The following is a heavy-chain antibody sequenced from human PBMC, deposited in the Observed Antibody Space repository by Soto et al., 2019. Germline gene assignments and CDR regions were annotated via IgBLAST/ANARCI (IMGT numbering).Heavy chain of an antibody. CDR2: ISHSVGI. V-gene: IGHV4-30-2*01. CDR3: ARSDGRY. CDR1: GGSISRSGYS. J-gene: IGHJ4*02. Sequence: PSETLSLTCAVSGGSISRSGYSWSWIRQPPGKGLEWIGYISHSVGIYYNPSLKSRVTISVDGSKNQFSLKLNSVTAADTAVYYCARSDGRYWGQGTLVTVSS.